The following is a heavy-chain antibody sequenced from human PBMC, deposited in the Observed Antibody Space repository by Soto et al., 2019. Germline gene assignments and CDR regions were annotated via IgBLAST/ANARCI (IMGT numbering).Heavy chain of an antibody. J-gene: IGHJ6*03. CDR3: ARDTSELGIFGVVIPKYYYYYMDV. CDR1: GFTFSSYG. D-gene: IGHD3-3*01. V-gene: IGHV3-7*01. Sequence: GGSLRLSCAASGFTFSSYGMSWVRQAPGKGLEWVANIKQDGSEKYYVDSVKGRFTISRDNAKNSLYLQMNSLRAEDTAVYYCARDTSELGIFGVVIPKYYYYYMDVWGKGTTVTVSS. CDR2: IKQDGSEK.